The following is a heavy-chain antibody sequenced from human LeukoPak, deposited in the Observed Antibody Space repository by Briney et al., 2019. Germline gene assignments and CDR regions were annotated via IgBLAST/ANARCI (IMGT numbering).Heavy chain of an antibody. CDR1: GFTFSSYW. CDR3: ATRSSAVAGFDY. D-gene: IGHD6-19*01. Sequence: GGSLRLSCAASGFTFSSYWMNWVRQAPGKGLVWVSRIASDGSSTTYADSVKGRFSISRDNAKNTLYLQMNSLRAEDTAVYYCATRSSAVAGFDYWGQGTLVTVSS. V-gene: IGHV3-74*01. J-gene: IGHJ4*02. CDR2: IASDGSST.